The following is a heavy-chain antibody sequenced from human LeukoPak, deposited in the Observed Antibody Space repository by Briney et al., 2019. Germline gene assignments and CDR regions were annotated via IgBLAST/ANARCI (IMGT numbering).Heavy chain of an antibody. Sequence: GGSLRLSCAASGFTFSSYAMHWVRQAPGKGLEWVAVISYDGSNKYYADSVKGRFTISRDNSKNTLYLQMNSLRAEDTAVYYCARDPTQGWLQWGYFDYWGQGTLVTVSS. J-gene: IGHJ4*02. D-gene: IGHD5-24*01. CDR1: GFTFSSYA. V-gene: IGHV3-30-3*01. CDR2: ISYDGSNK. CDR3: ARDPTQGWLQWGYFDY.